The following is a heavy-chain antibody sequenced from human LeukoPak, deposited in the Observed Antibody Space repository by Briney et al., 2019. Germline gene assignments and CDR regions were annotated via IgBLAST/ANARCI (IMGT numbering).Heavy chain of an antibody. Sequence: GESLKISCATSGFTFSSYGMHWVRQAPGKGLEWVAIIWYDGSNKYYADSVKGRFTISRDNSKNTLYLQMNSLRAEDTAVYYCAREVMYYASSGYLFHYSGQGILVTVSS. J-gene: IGHJ4*02. CDR2: IWYDGSNK. CDR3: AREVMYYASSGYLFHY. D-gene: IGHD3-22*01. V-gene: IGHV3-33*08. CDR1: GFTFSSYG.